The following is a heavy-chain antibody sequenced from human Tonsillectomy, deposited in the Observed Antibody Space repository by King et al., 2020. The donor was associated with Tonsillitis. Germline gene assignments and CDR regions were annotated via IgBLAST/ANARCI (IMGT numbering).Heavy chain of an antibody. CDR1: GGSISSYY. CDR3: AKRGDLYGLDV. Sequence: QLQESGPGLVKPSETLSLTCTVSGGSISSYYWNWIRQPPGKGLEWIASIYYSGSTNYNPSLKSRVTISVDTSKNQFSLKLSSVTAADTAVYYCAKRGDLYGLDVWGQGTTVTVSS. J-gene: IGHJ6*02. V-gene: IGHV4-59*08. CDR2: IYYSGST.